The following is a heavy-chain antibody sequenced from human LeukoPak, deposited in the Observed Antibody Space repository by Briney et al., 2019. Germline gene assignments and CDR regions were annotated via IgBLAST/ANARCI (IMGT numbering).Heavy chain of an antibody. Sequence: GSLRLSCAASGFTVRTNYMSWVRQAPAQGLERVSIIYGGGSTYYADSVKGRFTISRDISKNTLYLQMNSLRAEDTAVYSCAREILGAMGDWGQGSLVTVSS. CDR3: AREILGAMGD. CDR2: IYGGGST. CDR1: GFTVRTNY. D-gene: IGHD1-26*01. V-gene: IGHV3-53*01. J-gene: IGHJ4*02.